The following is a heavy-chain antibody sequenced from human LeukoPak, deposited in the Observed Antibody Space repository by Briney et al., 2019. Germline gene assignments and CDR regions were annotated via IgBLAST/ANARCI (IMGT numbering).Heavy chain of an antibody. CDR3: ARSSERRFYFDY. V-gene: IGHV3-30*14. CDR1: GFTFSSYA. J-gene: IGHJ4*02. CDR2: ISYDGSNK. Sequence: LPGGSLRLSCAASGFTFSSYAMHWVRQAPGKGLEWVAVISYDGSNKYYADSVKGRFTISRDNSDNTLFLQMNTLRAEDTAVYYCARSSERRFYFDYWGQGTLVTVSS. D-gene: IGHD3-22*01.